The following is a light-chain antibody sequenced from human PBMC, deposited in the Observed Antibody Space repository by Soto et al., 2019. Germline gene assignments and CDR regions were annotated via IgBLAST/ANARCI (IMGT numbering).Light chain of an antibody. CDR2: EVS. CDR3: SSYTRSSTSYV. Sequence: QSALTQPASVSGSRGQSITISCTGTSRDVGGYNYVSWYQQHPGKAPKLMIYEVSNRPSRVSNRFSGSKSGNTASLTISGLQAEDEADYYCSSYTRSSTSYVFGTGTKLTVL. J-gene: IGLJ1*01. V-gene: IGLV2-14*01. CDR1: SRDVGGYNY.